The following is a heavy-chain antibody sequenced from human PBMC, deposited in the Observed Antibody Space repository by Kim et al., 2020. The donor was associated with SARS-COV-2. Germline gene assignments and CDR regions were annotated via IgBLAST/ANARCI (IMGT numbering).Heavy chain of an antibody. J-gene: IGHJ5*02. V-gene: IGHV4-34*01. Sequence: SLKSRVTISVDTSKNQFSLKLSSVTAADTAVYYCARASSYNYGSGSYYNAWGQGTLVTVSS. CDR3: ARASSYNYGSGSYYNA. D-gene: IGHD3-10*01.